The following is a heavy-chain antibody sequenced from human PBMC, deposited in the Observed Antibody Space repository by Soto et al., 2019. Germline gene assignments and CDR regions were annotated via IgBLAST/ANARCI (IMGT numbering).Heavy chain of an antibody. Sequence: PSETLSLTCTVSGGSISSYYWSWIRQPPGKGLEWIGYIYYSGSTYYNPSLKSRVTISVDRSKNQFSLKLSSVTAADTAVYYCARERPDGSRLDPWGQGTLVTVSS. D-gene: IGHD6-13*01. CDR2: IYYSGST. CDR1: GGSISSYY. CDR3: ARERPDGSRLDP. V-gene: IGHV4-59*12. J-gene: IGHJ5*02.